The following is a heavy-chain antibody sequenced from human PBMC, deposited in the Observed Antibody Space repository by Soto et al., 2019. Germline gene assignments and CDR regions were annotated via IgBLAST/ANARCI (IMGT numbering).Heavy chain of an antibody. J-gene: IGHJ5*02. CDR3: ARAGVYCSSTSCYPHWFDP. V-gene: IGHV1-18*01. D-gene: IGHD2-2*01. Sequence: GASVKVSCKASGYTFTSYGISWVRQAPGQGLEWMGWISAYNGNTNYAQKLQGRVTMTTDTSTSTAYMELRSLRSDDTAVYYCARAGVYCSSTSCYPHWFDPWGQGTLVTVSS. CDR1: GYTFTSYG. CDR2: ISAYNGNT.